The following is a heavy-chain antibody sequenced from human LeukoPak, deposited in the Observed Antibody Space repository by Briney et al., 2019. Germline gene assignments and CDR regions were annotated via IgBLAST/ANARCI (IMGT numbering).Heavy chain of an antibody. CDR1: GFTFRNYG. D-gene: IGHD2-15*01. CDR3: AKDGTYCSGGSCYQDY. V-gene: IGHV3-23*01. CDR2: ISGSGGST. J-gene: IGHJ4*02. Sequence: GGSLRLSCGASGFTFRNYGMNWVRQAPRKGLEWVSAISGSGGSTYYADSVKGRFTISRDNSKNTLYLQMNSLRAEDTAVYYCAKDGTYCSGGSCYQDYWGQGTLVTVSS.